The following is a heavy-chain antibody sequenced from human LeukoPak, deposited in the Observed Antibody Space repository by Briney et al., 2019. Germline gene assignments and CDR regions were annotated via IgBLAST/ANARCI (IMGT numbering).Heavy chain of an antibody. CDR1: GGTFSSYA. CDR2: IIPIFGTA. Sequence: SVKVSCKASGGTFSSYAISWVRQAPGQGLEWMGGIIPIFGTANYAQKFQGRVTITADESTSTAYMELSSLRSEDTAVYYCARRGTIFGVVTPYYFDYWGQGTLVTVSS. V-gene: IGHV1-69*13. D-gene: IGHD3-3*01. CDR3: ARRGTIFGVVTPYYFDY. J-gene: IGHJ4*02.